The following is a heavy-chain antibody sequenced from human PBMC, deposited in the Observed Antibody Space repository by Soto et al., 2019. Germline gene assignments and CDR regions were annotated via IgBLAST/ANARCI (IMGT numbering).Heavy chain of an antibody. CDR3: ARTYSQYYVIVVSTGDY. V-gene: IGHV5-10-1*01. CDR2: INPSDSYT. D-gene: IGHD3-22*01. Sequence: GESLKISCKGSGYSFSSHWITWVRQMPGKGLEWMGRINPSDSYTNYSPSFQGHVTISADKSISTAYLQWSSLKASDTATYYCARTYSQYYVIVVSTGDYWGQGTLVTVSS. J-gene: IGHJ4*02. CDR1: GYSFSSHW.